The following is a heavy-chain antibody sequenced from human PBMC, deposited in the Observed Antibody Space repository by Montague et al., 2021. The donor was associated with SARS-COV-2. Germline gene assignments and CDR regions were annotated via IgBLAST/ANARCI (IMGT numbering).Heavy chain of an antibody. J-gene: IGHJ6*02. CDR2: INHSGST. CDR3: ARVRVVPAAMRIFTLGRSYYGMDV. D-gene: IGHD2-2*01. Sequence: SETLSLTCAVYGGSFSGYYWSWIRQPPGKGLEWIGEINHSGSTXXXPSXXXRVTISVDTSKSQFSLNMSSVTAADTAVYYCARVRVVPAAMRIFTLGRSYYGMDVWGQGTTVTVSS. V-gene: IGHV4-34*01. CDR1: GGSFSGYY.